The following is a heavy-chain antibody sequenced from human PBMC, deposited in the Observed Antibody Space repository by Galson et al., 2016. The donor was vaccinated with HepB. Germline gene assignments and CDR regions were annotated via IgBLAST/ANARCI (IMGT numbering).Heavy chain of an antibody. J-gene: IGHJ4*01. Sequence: ETLSLTCTVSGASFSDNACWGWVRQPPGKGLEWVGEICHIGSTNAHPSLESRVSISVDKSRSHFSLNLTSVTATDTAVYYCATGTTMTTRFDYWGHGTLVAVSS. CDR2: ICHIGST. V-gene: IGHV4-4*02. CDR3: ATGTTMTTRFDY. D-gene: IGHD1/OR15-1a*01. CDR1: GASFSDNAC.